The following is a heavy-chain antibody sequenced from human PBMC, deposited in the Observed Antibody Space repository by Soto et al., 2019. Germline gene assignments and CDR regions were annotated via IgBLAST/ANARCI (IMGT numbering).Heavy chain of an antibody. Sequence: SETPSLTCTVSGGSISPYYWSWIRQRPGKGLEWIGYVYYSGNTNYNPSLESRVTISVDTSRNRFSLNLTSATAADTAVYYCARKGAAASYAHYYMDVWGRGTAVTVSS. V-gene: IGHV4-59*01. CDR3: ARKGAAASYAHYYMDV. J-gene: IGHJ6*03. D-gene: IGHD6-13*01. CDR1: GGSISPYY. CDR2: VYYSGNT.